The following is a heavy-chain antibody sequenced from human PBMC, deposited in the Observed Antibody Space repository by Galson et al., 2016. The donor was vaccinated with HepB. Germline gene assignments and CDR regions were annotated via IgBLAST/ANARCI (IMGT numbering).Heavy chain of an antibody. Sequence: SETLSLTCAVSGGSITPYYWHWIRQPPGQGLEYIGHIFYNGRTTYNPSLKSRITISLDTSKNQFSLNLNSVTAADTALYYCAREFSHDNPAWGSYGMDVWGRGTTVTVSS. J-gene: IGHJ6*02. D-gene: IGHD3-16*01. CDR1: GGSITPYY. V-gene: IGHV4-59*01. CDR3: AREFSHDNPAWGSYGMDV. CDR2: IFYNGRT.